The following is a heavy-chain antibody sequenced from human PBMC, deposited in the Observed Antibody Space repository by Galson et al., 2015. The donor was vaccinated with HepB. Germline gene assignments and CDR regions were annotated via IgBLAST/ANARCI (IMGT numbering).Heavy chain of an antibody. CDR1: GFTFDDYA. Sequence: SLRLSCAGSGFTFDDYALHWVRQAPGKGLEWVSGINWNSGNTAYAASVKGRFTVSGDNAKNSLHLQMSSLRPEDTALYYCARDVIFSGLLTEAAFDIWGQGTMVTVSS. D-gene: IGHD2/OR15-2a*01. V-gene: IGHV3-9*01. CDR3: ARDVIFSGLLTEAAFDI. CDR2: INWNSGNT. J-gene: IGHJ3*02.